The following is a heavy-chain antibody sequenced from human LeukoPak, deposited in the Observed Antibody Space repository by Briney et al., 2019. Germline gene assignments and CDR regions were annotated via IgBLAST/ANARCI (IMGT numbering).Heavy chain of an antibody. CDR2: ISGSGSST. D-gene: IGHD3-22*01. J-gene: IGHJ5*02. CDR1: GFTFSSYG. Sequence: PGGSLRLSCAASGFTFSSYGMSWVRQAPGKGLEWVSAISGSGSSTYYADSVKGRFTISRDNSKKTLYLQMNSLRAEDTAVYYCAREQYDTSGRNWFDPWGQGTLVTVSS. CDR3: AREQYDTSGRNWFDP. V-gene: IGHV3-23*01.